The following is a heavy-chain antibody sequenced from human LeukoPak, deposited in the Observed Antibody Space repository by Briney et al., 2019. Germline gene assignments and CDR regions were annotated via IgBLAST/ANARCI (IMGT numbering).Heavy chain of an antibody. Sequence: PGESLKISCKGSGYSFITYRIGWVRQMPGKGLEWMGIIYPGDSDTRYSPSFQGQVTISADKSISTAYLQWSSLKASDTAMYYCARHRGDDPTPLHSDYWGQGTLVTVSS. CDR1: GYSFITYR. CDR3: ARHRGDDPTPLHSDY. CDR2: IYPGDSDT. V-gene: IGHV5-51*01. J-gene: IGHJ4*02. D-gene: IGHD3-16*01.